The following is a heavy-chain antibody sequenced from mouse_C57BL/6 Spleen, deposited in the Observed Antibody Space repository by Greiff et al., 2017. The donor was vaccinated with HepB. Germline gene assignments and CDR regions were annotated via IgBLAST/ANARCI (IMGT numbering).Heavy chain of an antibody. CDR3: ARDGDYYGSPDY. Sequence: QVHVKQSGAELVRPGTSVKVSCKASGYAFTNYLIEWVKQRPGQGLEWIGVINPGSGGTNYNEKFKGKATLTADKSSSTAYMQLSSLTSEDSAVYFCARDGDYYGSPDYWGQGTTLTVSS. J-gene: IGHJ2*01. D-gene: IGHD1-1*01. CDR2: INPGSGGT. CDR1: GYAFTNYL. V-gene: IGHV1-54*01.